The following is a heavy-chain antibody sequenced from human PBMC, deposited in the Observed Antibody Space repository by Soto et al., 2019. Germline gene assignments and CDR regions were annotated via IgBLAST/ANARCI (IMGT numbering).Heavy chain of an antibody. D-gene: IGHD6-13*01. V-gene: IGHV3-30*18. J-gene: IGHJ6*02. CDR3: AKDDGSTWSMFYSYYGVDV. CDR1: GFTFSNYG. CDR2: ISYDGSSK. Sequence: QVQLVESGGGVVQPGRSLRLSCAASGFTFSNYGIHWVRQAPGKGLEWVAVISYDGSSKDYADSVKGRFTISRVNSKNTLYLQMNSLRIEDTAVYYCAKDDGSTWSMFYSYYGVDVWGQGTTVTVSS.